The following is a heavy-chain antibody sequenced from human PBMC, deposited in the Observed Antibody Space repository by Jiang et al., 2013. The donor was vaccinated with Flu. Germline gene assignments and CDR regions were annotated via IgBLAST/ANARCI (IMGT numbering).Heavy chain of an antibody. V-gene: IGHV4-59*01. CDR1: GGSISSYY. J-gene: IGHJ4*02. D-gene: IGHD3-22*01. CDR3: AGRQYYYDSSGYRI. CDR2: IYYSGST. Sequence: GPGLVKPSETLSLTCTVSGGSISSYYWSWIRQPPGKGLEWIGYIYYSGSTNYNPSLKSRVTISVDTSKNQFSLKLSSVTAADTAVYYCAGRQYYYDSSGYRIWGQGTLVTVSS.